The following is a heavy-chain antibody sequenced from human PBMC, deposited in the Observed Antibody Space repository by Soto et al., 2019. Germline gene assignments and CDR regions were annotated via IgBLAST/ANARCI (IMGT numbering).Heavy chain of an antibody. V-gene: IGHV1-69*06. Sequence: SVKVSCKASGGTFSSYAISWVRQAPGQGLEWVGGIIPIFGTANYAQKFQGRVTITADKSTSTAYMELSSLRSEDTAVYYCARDYDYGDYVSWFDPWGQGTLVTVSS. CDR3: ARDYDYGDYVSWFDP. J-gene: IGHJ5*02. CDR1: GGTFSSYA. D-gene: IGHD4-17*01. CDR2: IIPIFGTA.